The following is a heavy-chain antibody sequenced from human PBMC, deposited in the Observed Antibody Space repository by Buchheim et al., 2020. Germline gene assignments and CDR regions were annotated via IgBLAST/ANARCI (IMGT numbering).Heavy chain of an antibody. J-gene: IGHJ4*02. CDR1: STSGMC. Sequence: STSGMCVSWIRQPPGKALEWLARIDWDDDKYYSTSLKTRLTISEDTSKNQVVLTMTNMDPVDTATYYCAQIHPLTESSSYYFDYWGQGTL. CDR3: AQIHPLTESSSYYFDY. V-gene: IGHV2-70*11. CDR2: IDWDDDK. D-gene: IGHD6-6*01.